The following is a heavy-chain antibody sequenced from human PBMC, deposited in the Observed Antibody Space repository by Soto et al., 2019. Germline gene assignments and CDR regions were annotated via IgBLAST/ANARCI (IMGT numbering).Heavy chain of an antibody. D-gene: IGHD3-10*01. Sequence: QVHLVQSGAEVKKPGASVKVSCKASGYTFTSYDINWVRQVAGQGLEWMGGMNPNSGDTAYAQEFQGRVIMSTNTSISIVYMALSTLRPADTAVYYCARGLKMLRVFGLKTYYYYYMDVWGKGTTVTLSS. J-gene: IGHJ6*03. CDR3: ARGLKMLRVFGLKTYYYYYMDV. V-gene: IGHV1-8*01. CDR1: GYTFTSYD. CDR2: MNPNSGDT.